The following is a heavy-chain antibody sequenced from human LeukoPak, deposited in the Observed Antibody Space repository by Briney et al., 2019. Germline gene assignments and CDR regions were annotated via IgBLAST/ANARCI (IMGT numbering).Heavy chain of an antibody. V-gene: IGHV4-59*01. J-gene: IGHJ4*02. Sequence: SETLSLTCTVSGGSISSYYWSWIRQPPGKGLEWIGYIYYSGSTNYNPSLKSRVTISVDTSKNQFSLKLSSVTAADTAVYYCASSGRGSGHKDFDYWGQGTLVTVSS. CDR1: GGSISSYY. CDR2: IYYSGST. CDR3: ASSGRGSGHKDFDY. D-gene: IGHD3-10*01.